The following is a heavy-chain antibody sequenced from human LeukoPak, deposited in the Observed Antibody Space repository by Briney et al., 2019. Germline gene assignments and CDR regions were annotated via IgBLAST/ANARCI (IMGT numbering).Heavy chain of an antibody. J-gene: IGHJ4*02. Sequence: SETLSLTCTVSGGSTSSYYWSWIRQPPGKGLEWIGYIYYSGSTNYNPSLKSRVTISVDTSKNQFSLKLSSVTAADTAVYYCARSYSSSSYFDYWGQGTLVTVSS. CDR1: GGSTSSYY. D-gene: IGHD6-13*01. CDR3: ARSYSSSSYFDY. CDR2: IYYSGST. V-gene: IGHV4-59*01.